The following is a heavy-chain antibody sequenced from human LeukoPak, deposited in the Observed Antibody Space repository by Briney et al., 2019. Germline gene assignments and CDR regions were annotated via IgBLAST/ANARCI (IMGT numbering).Heavy chain of an antibody. CDR3: ANTYGSGSYHPTYFDY. D-gene: IGHD3-10*01. CDR1: GFTFSSYG. CDR2: ISYDGSNK. V-gene: IGHV3-30*18. J-gene: IGHJ4*02. Sequence: GGSLRLSCAASGFTFSSYGMHWVRQAPGKGLEWVAVISYDGSNKYYADSVKGRFTISRDNSKNTLYLQMNSLRAEDTAVYYCANTYGSGSYHPTYFDYWGQGTLVTVSS.